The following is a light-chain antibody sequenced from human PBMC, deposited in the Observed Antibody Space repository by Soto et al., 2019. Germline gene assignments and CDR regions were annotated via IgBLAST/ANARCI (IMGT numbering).Light chain of an antibody. CDR2: AAS. V-gene: IGKV1-39*01. CDR1: QSISSY. Sequence: DIQMTQSPSSLSASVGYRVTITWRSSQSISSYLNWYQQKPGKAPKLLIYAASSLQSGVPSRFSGSGSGTDFTLTISSLQPEDFATYYCQQSYSTPRVTFGPGTKVDIK. J-gene: IGKJ3*01. CDR3: QQSYSTPRVT.